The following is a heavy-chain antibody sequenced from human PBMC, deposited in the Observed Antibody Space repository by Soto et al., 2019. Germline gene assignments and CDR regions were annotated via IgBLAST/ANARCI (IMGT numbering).Heavy chain of an antibody. D-gene: IGHD2-15*01. J-gene: IGHJ4*02. V-gene: IGHV3-74*01. CDR1: GFTFSRYW. CDR2: INSDGSST. Sequence: EVQLVESGGGFVQPGGSLRLSCAASGFTFSRYWMPWVRQAPGKGLVWVSRINSDGSSTSYADSVKGRFTISSDNAKNTLYLQMNSLRAEDTAVYYCVRTSLVVAAATREDYWGQGPLVTVSS. CDR3: VRTSLVVAAATREDY.